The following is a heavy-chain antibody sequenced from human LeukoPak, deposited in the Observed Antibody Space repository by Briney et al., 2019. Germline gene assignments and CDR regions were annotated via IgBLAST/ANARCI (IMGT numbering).Heavy chain of an antibody. D-gene: IGHD2-15*01. CDR1: GFTFSSAW. J-gene: IGHJ4*02. CDR2: IKSKTDGGTT. Sequence: KPGGSLRLSCAASGFTFSSAWMSWVRQAPGKGLEWVGRIKSKTDGGTTDYAAPVKGRFTILRDDSKNTLYLQMNSLKTEDTAVYYSTTELFCSGGSCYYSDYWGQGTLVTVSS. CDR3: TTELFCSGGSCYYSDY. V-gene: IGHV3-15*01.